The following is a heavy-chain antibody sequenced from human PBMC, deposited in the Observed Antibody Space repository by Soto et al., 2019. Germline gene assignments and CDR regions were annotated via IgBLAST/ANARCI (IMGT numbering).Heavy chain of an antibody. J-gene: IGHJ2*01. CDR1: GFIFRSYG. Sequence: GGSLRLSCAASGFIFRSYGMSWVRQAPGKGLEWVSAISGSGDSPYYADSVKGRFTVSRDNSKDTLYLQMTSLRAEDTAVYYCAKATWGYWYFDLWGRGTLVTVSS. V-gene: IGHV3-23*01. D-gene: IGHD7-27*01. CDR3: AKATWGYWYFDL. CDR2: ISGSGDSP.